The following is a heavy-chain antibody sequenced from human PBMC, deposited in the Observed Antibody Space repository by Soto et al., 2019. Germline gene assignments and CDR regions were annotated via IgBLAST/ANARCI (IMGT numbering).Heavy chain of an antibody. CDR3: ARVRGIAAAGYYYYYGMDV. D-gene: IGHD6-13*01. CDR1: GGSISSGGYY. CDR2: IYYSGST. Sequence: TLSLTRTVSGGSISSGGYYLSWIRQHPGKGLEWIGYIYYSGSTYYNPSLKSRVTISVDTSKNQFSLKLSSVTAADTAVYYCARVRGIAAAGYYYYYGMDVWGQGTTVTVSS. J-gene: IGHJ6*02. V-gene: IGHV4-31*03.